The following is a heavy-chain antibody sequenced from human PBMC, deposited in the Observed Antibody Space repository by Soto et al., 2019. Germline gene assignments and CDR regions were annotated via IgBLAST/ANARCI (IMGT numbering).Heavy chain of an antibody. Sequence: PSETLSLTCTVSGGSISSYDWSWIRQPPGKGLEWIGYIYYSGSTNYIPSLKSRVTISVDTSKNQFSLKLSSVTAADTAVYYCARGGYCTSGVCFTRYGMDVWGQGTTVTVSS. CDR2: IYYSGST. V-gene: IGHV4-59*01. D-gene: IGHD2-8*01. J-gene: IGHJ6*02. CDR3: ARGGYCTSGVCFTRYGMDV. CDR1: GGSISSYD.